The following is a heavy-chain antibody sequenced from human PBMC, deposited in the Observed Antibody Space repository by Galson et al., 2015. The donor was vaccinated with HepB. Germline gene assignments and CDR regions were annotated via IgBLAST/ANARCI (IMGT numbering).Heavy chain of an antibody. J-gene: IGHJ6*03. CDR2: INPNSGGT. CDR1: GYTFTGYY. V-gene: IGHV1-2*06. D-gene: IGHD6-25*01. CDR3: ARGRGRQRGLYYYYYMDV. Sequence: SVKVSCKASGYTFTGYYMHWVRQAPGQGLEWMGRINPNSGGTNYAQKFQGRVTMTRDTSISTAYMELSRLRSDDTAVYYCARGRGRQRGLYYYYYMDVWGKGTTVTVSS.